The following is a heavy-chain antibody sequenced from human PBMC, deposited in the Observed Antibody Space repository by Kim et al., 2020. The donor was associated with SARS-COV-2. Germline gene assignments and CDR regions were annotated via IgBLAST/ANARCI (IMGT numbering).Heavy chain of an antibody. CDR1: GYTFTTYA. V-gene: IGHV1-3*01. CDR2: INCANGNT. J-gene: IGHJ6*02. CDR3: AREGGAAGWTQDGMAG. D-gene: IGHD2-15*01. Sequence: ASVKVSCKSSGYTFTTYAMHWVRQAPGQRLEWMGWINCANGNTKYSQKFQGRVTITRDTSATSAYMELSSLRSEDTAVYYCAREGGAAGWTQDGMAGWGQ.